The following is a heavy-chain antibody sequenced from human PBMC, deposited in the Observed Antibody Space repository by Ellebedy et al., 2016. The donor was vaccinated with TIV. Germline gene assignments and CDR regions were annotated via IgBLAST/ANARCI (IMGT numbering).Heavy chain of an antibody. CDR1: GFTVSTYW. CDR3: ARADDYALKT. D-gene: IGHD4-17*01. V-gene: IGHV3-74*01. Sequence: GESLKISCAASGFTVSTYWMYWVRQAPGKGLEWVSAINTNGGNTYYADSAKGRFTISRDDAKKTVYLQMNSLRAEDTAVYYCARADDYALKTWGQGTLVTVSS. J-gene: IGHJ4*02. CDR2: INTNGGNT.